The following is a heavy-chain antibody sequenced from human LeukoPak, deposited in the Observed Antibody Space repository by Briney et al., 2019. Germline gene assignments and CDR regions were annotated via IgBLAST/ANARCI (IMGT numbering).Heavy chain of an antibody. D-gene: IGHD5-24*01. CDR2: IIPIFGTA. V-gene: IGHV1-69*13. J-gene: IGHJ4*02. Sequence: SVKVSCKASGGTFSSYAISWVRQAPGQGLEWMGGIIPIFGTANYAQKFQGRVTITADESTSTAYMELSSLRSEDTAVYYCARGNRRDGYNSLFHYWGQGTLVTVSS. CDR3: ARGNRRDGYNSLFHY. CDR1: GGTFSSYA.